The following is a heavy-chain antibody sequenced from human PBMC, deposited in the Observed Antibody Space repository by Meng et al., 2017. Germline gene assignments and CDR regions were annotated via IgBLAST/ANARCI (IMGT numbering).Heavy chain of an antibody. J-gene: IGHJ4*02. D-gene: IGHD6-19*01. V-gene: IGHV4-34*01. CDR2: INHSGST. CDR3: ARGFYSSGWNTFDY. Sequence: QVTLQQWGAGLLRPSGTLSLPCGVYGGSFNGYYWTWIRQPPGKGLEWVGDINHSGSTNYYPSLKSRVTISLDTSKNQFSLKLRSVTAADTAVYFCARGFYSSGWNTFDYWGQGTLVTVSS. CDR1: GGSFNGYY.